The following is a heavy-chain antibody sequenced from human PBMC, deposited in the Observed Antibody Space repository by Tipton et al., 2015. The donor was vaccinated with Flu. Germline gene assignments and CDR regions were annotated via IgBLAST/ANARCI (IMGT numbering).Heavy chain of an antibody. Sequence: TLSLTCNVSGYPISSDYYWDWIRQTPGRGLEWIGSIPHSGSAYYNPSLKSRASVAVDTSKNQFSLKLSSVSAADTAVYYCAREGYSRGWYDYYGMDVWGQGTTVTVSS. V-gene: IGHV4-38-2*02. CDR3: AREGYSRGWYDYYGMDV. CDR2: IPHSGSA. J-gene: IGHJ6*02. CDR1: GYPISSDYY. D-gene: IGHD6-19*01.